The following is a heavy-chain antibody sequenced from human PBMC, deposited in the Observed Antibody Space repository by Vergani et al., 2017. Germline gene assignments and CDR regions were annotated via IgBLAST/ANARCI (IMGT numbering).Heavy chain of an antibody. J-gene: IGHJ4*02. CDR3: AREDYGILTGYRY. Sequence: QVQVVQSGAEVKKSGASVKVSCKTSGYTSSNYYMHWVRQAPGQGLEWMGIINPSGGHTNYAQKFQGRVTMTRDTSTSTVYMELSSLRSEDTAIYYCAREDYGILTGYRYWGQGTLVTVSA. V-gene: IGHV1-46*01. CDR1: GYTSSNYY. CDR2: INPSGGHT. D-gene: IGHD3-9*01.